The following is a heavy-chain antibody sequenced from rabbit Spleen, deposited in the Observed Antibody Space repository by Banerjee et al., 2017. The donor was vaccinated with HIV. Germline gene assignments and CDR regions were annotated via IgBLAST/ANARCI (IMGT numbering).Heavy chain of an antibody. CDR1: GFSFSNSDY. J-gene: IGHJ6*01. CDR3: ARDTGSSFSSYGMDL. CDR2: RYNGDGST. D-gene: IGHD8-1*01. Sequence: QSLEESGGGLVQPEGSLTLTCKASGFSFSNSDYMCWVRQAPGKGLEWIACRYNGDGSTYYASWVNGRFTISKTSSTTVTLQMTSLTVADTATYFCARDTGSSFSSYGMDLWGPGTLVTVS. V-gene: IGHV1S40*01.